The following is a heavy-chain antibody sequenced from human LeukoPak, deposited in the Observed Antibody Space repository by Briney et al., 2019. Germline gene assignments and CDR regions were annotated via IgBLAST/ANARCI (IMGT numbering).Heavy chain of an antibody. Sequence: ASVKVSFKSSGYTFTGYYMHWVRQAPGQGLEWMGWINPNSGGTNYAQKFQGRVTMTRDTSISTAYMELSRLRSDDTAVYYCANLPGYYYYGMDVWGQGTTVTVSS. CDR1: GYTFTGYY. CDR3: ANLPGYYYYGMDV. J-gene: IGHJ6*02. CDR2: INPNSGGT. V-gene: IGHV1-2*02.